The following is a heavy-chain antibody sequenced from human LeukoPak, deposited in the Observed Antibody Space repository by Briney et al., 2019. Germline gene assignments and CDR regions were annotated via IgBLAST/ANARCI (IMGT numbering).Heavy chain of an antibody. V-gene: IGHV3-23*01. J-gene: IGHJ4*02. CDR2: ISGSGGST. Sequence: GGSLRLSCAASGFTFSSYAMSWVRQAPGKGLEWVSAISGSGGSTYYADSVKGRFTISRDNSKNTLYLQMNSLRAEDTAVYYCAKVAGTDYYDSSGYITMSGTDYWGQGTLVTVSS. CDR3: AKVAGTDYYDSSGYITMSGTDY. D-gene: IGHD3-22*01. CDR1: GFTFSSYA.